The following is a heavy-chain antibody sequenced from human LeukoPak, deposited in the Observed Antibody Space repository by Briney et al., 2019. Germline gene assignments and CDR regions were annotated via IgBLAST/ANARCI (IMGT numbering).Heavy chain of an antibody. D-gene: IGHD1-26*01. Sequence: GGSLRLSCAASGFTFRSDWMSWVRQAPGKGLEWVATIKHDLSETHYAASVKGRFTVSRDNPKNSLFLQMNSLRVEDTALYFCAKWDFFGDYFSFDPRGQGTRVTVSS. CDR1: GFTFRSDW. CDR2: IKHDLSET. V-gene: IGHV3-7*01. J-gene: IGHJ5*02. CDR3: AKWDFFGDYFSFDP.